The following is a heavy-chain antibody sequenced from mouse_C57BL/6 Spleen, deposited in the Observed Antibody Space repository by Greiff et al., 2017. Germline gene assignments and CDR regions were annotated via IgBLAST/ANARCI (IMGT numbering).Heavy chain of an antibody. CDR2: INPNNGGT. D-gene: IGHD3-3*01. J-gene: IGHJ3*01. CDR3: GRGGGGRRFAY. CDR1: GYTFTDYN. V-gene: IGHV1-18*01. Sequence: EVQLQQSGPELVKPGASVKIPCKASGYTFTDYNMDWVKQSHGKSLEWIGDINPNNGGTIYNQKFKGKATLTVDKSSSTAYMELRSLTSEDTAVYYCGRGGGGRRFAYWGQGTLVTVSA.